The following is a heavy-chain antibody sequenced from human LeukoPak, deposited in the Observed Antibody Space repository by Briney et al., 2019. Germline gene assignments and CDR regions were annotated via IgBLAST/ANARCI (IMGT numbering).Heavy chain of an antibody. CDR2: VNHSGST. J-gene: IGHJ1*01. D-gene: IGHD2-15*01. V-gene: IGHV4-34*01. CDR3: ARGRWVTRRFTTPALVGAEYFQH. CDR1: GGSFSGYY. Sequence: SETLSLTCAVYGGSFSGYYWSWIRLPPGKGLERMGEVNHSGSTNYNPSLKSRVSISVDTSKNQFSLTLSSVTAADTAVYYCARGRWVTRRFTTPALVGAEYFQHWGQGTLVTVSS.